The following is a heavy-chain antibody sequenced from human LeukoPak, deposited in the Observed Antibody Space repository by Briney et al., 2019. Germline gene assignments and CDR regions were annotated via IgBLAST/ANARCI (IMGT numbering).Heavy chain of an antibody. V-gene: IGHV3-33*06. J-gene: IGHJ5*02. CDR3: AKDRFSSSSGGAWFDP. D-gene: IGHD6-6*01. CDR2: IWYDGGNK. Sequence: PGGSLRLSCAASGFTFSSYGMHWVRQAPGKGLEWVAVIWYDGGNKYYADSVKGRFTISRDNSKNTLYLQMNSLRAEDTAVYYCAKDRFSSSSGGAWFDPWGQGTLVTVSS. CDR1: GFTFSSYG.